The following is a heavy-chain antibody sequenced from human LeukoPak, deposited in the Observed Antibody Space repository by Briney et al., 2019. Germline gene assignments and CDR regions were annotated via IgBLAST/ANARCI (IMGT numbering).Heavy chain of an antibody. D-gene: IGHD6-13*01. J-gene: IGHJ4*02. V-gene: IGHV4-34*01. CDR2: INHSGST. Sequence: SETLSLTCAVYGGSFSGYYWSWIRQPPGKGLEWIGKINHSGSTNYNPSLKSRVTISVDTSKNQFSLKLSSVTAADTAVYYCARGIAAAGVYFDYWGQGTLVTVSS. CDR1: GGSFSGYY. CDR3: ARGIAAAGVYFDY.